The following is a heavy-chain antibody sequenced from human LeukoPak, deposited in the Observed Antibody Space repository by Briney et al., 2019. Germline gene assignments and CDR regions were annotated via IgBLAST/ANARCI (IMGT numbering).Heavy chain of an antibody. V-gene: IGHV4-34*01. CDR2: INHSGST. CDR3: ARGRRGYSYGYGVGFSFDP. Sequence: SETLSLTCAVSGGSVSSGGDYWSWIRQPPGKGLEWIGEINHSGSTNYNPSLKSRVTISVDTSKNQFSLKLSSVTAADTAVYYCARGRRGYSYGYGVGFSFDPWGQGTLVTVSS. D-gene: IGHD5-18*01. J-gene: IGHJ5*02. CDR1: GGSVSSGGDY.